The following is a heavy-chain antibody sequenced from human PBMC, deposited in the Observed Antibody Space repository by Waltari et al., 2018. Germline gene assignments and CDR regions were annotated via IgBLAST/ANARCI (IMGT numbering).Heavy chain of an antibody. J-gene: IGHJ6*02. Sequence: EVQLVESGGGLVQHGGSLRLPCAASGLTFNSHIMNWVRQAPRKWLEWVSYISSSSSTIYYADSVKGRFTISRDNAKNSLYLQMNSLRAEDTAVYYCARAGSGYSYYYYGMDVWGQGTTVTVSS. CDR1: GLTFNSHI. D-gene: IGHD3-10*01. V-gene: IGHV3-48*01. CDR3: ARAGSGYSYYYYGMDV. CDR2: ISSSSSTI.